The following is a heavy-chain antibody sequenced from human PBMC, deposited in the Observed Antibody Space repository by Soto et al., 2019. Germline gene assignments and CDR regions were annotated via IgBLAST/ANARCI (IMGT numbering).Heavy chain of an antibody. CDR3: TTGRPSPRTYCSGGSCYRFDY. Sequence: GGSLRLSCAASGFTFSNAWMSWVRQAPGKGLEWVGRIKSKTDGGTTDYAAPVKGRFTISSDDSKNTLYLQMNSLKTEDTAVYYCTTGRPSPRTYCSGGSCYRFDYWGQGTLVTVSS. J-gene: IGHJ4*02. D-gene: IGHD2-15*01. CDR2: IKSKTDGGTT. CDR1: GFTFSNAW. V-gene: IGHV3-15*01.